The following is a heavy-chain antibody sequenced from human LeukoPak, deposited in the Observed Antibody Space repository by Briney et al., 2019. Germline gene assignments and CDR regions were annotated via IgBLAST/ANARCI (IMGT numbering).Heavy chain of an antibody. CDR1: GGSISSGSYY. CDR3: ARSPYCSSTSCYVKFDY. CDR2: IYTSGST. Sequence: SQTLSLTCTVSGGSISSGSYYWSWIRQPAGKGLEWIGRIYTSGSTNYNPSLKSRVTISVDTSKNQFSLKLSSETAADTAVYYCARSPYCSSTSCYVKFDYWGQGTLVTVSS. J-gene: IGHJ4*02. D-gene: IGHD2-2*01. V-gene: IGHV4-61*02.